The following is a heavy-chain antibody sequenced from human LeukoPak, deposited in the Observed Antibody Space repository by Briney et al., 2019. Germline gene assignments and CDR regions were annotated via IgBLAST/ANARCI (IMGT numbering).Heavy chain of an antibody. CDR3: ARDGCSGGSCLLY. CDR2: IWYDGSNE. CDR1: GFTFSSYA. Sequence: PGGSLRLSCAASGFTFSSYAMHWVRQAPGKGLEWLAVIWYDGSNEFYADSVRGRFTISRDNSRNTLYLQMNSLRAEDTAVYYCARDGCSGGSCLLYWGQGTLVTVSS. D-gene: IGHD2-15*01. V-gene: IGHV3-33*08. J-gene: IGHJ4*02.